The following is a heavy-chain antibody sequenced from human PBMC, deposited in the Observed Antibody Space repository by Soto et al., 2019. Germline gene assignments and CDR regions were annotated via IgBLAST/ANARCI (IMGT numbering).Heavy chain of an antibody. CDR2: ISGSGGGI. V-gene: IGHV3-23*01. D-gene: IGHD1-26*01. CDR1: GFTFSRHA. CDR3: AKRYMVGLTDYFDY. Sequence: EVQLLESGGGLVQPGGSLRLSCAASGFTFSRHAMSWVRQAPGKGLEWVSGISGSGGGIYYAGSVTGRFTISRANSKNMPDLQMNSLRPEDTAIYYCAKRYMVGLTDYFDYWGEGTLVTVS. J-gene: IGHJ4*02.